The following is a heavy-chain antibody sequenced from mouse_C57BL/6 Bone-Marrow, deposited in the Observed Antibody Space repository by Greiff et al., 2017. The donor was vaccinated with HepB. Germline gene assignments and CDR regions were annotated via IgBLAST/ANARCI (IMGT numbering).Heavy chain of an antibody. Sequence: QLQLKQSGAELVRPGTSVKVSCKASGYAFTNYLIEWVKQRPGQGLEWIGVINPGSGGTNYNEKFKGKATLTADKSSSTAYMQLSSLTSEDSAVYFCALMSFAYWGQGTLVTVSA. CDR1: GYAFTNYL. CDR2: INPGSGGT. J-gene: IGHJ3*01. V-gene: IGHV1-54*01. CDR3: ALMSFAY.